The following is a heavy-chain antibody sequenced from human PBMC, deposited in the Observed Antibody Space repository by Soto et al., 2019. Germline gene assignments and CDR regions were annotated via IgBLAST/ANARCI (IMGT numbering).Heavy chain of an antibody. V-gene: IGHV3-23*01. D-gene: IGHD5-12*01. Sequence: GESLSLSCAASGFTFSSYAMCWVRKAPGKGLEWVSAISGSGGSTYYADSVKGRFTISRDNSKNTLYLQMNSLRAEDTAVYYCARSQEWLRLTPYYFDYWGQGTLVTVSS. CDR3: ARSQEWLRLTPYYFDY. J-gene: IGHJ4*02. CDR2: ISGSGGST. CDR1: GFTFSSYA.